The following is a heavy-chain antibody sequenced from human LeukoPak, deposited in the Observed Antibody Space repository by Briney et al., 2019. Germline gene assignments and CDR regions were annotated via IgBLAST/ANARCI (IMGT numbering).Heavy chain of an antibody. D-gene: IGHD3-9*01. J-gene: IGHJ6*03. Sequence: SETLSLTCTVSGGSISSYYWSWIRQPAGEGLEWIGRIYTSGSTNYNPSLKSRVTMSVDTSKNQFSLKLSSVTAADTAVYYCARTPGNYDILTGYYINYYYYMDVWGKGTTVTISS. CDR2: IYTSGST. CDR3: ARTPGNYDILTGYYINYYYYMDV. CDR1: GGSISSYY. V-gene: IGHV4-4*07.